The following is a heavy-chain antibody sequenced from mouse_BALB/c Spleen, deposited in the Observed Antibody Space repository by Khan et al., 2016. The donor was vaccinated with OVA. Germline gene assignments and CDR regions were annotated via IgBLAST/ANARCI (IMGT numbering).Heavy chain of an antibody. J-gene: IGHJ2*01. Sequence: LVQSGGSRKLSCAASGFTFSSYGMHWVRQAPEKGLEWVAYISGDSSTIYYADTVKGRFTISRDNPKNTLFLQMTSLMSEDTTMYYCATSYYCGYYFDYWGPGTTLTVSS. CDR3: ATSYYCGYYFDY. V-gene: IGHV5-17*02. CDR2: ISGDSSTI. D-gene: IGHD1-1*01. CDR1: GFTFSSYG.